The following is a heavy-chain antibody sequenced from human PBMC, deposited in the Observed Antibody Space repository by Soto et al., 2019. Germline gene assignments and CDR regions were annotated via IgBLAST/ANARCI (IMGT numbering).Heavy chain of an antibody. J-gene: IGHJ4*02. Sequence: SETLSLTCGVSGFPVSYGYYWGWIRQPRGKGLEWLGSIYQSGKTYYNPSLKSRLTLSMDTSKNEFSVRLRSVTAADTAVYFCARLYCSSVSCYNDYWGPRVQVTVS. CDR2: IYQSGKT. CDR1: GFPVSYGYY. D-gene: IGHD2-2*02. CDR3: ARLYCSSVSCYNDY. V-gene: IGHV4-38-2*01.